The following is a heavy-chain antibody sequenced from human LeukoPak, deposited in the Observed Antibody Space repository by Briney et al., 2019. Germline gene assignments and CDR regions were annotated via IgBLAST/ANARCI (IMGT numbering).Heavy chain of an antibody. J-gene: IGHJ3*02. CDR1: GFTFSSYA. CDR2: ISYDGSNK. V-gene: IGHV3-30*04. D-gene: IGHD6-13*01. CDR3: ARGGYSIRDAFDI. Sequence: GGSLRLSCAASGFTFSSYAMHWVRQAPGKGLEWVAVISYDGSNKYYADSVKGRFTISRDNSKNTLYLQMNSLRAEDTAVYYCARGGYSIRDAFDIWGQGTMVTVPS.